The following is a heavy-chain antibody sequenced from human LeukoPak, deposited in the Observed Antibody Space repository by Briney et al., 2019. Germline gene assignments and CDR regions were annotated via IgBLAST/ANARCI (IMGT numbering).Heavy chain of an antibody. CDR3: AKDLDGRRGYFDY. CDR2: ISGSGGST. D-gene: IGHD3/OR15-3a*01. CDR1: GFTFSSYA. Sequence: GGSLRLSCAASGFTFSSYAMSWVRQAPGKGLEWVSAISGSGGSTYYADSVKGRFTISRDNSKNTLYLQMDSLRAEDTAVYYCAKDLDGRRGYFDYWGQGTLVTISS. J-gene: IGHJ4*02. V-gene: IGHV3-23*01.